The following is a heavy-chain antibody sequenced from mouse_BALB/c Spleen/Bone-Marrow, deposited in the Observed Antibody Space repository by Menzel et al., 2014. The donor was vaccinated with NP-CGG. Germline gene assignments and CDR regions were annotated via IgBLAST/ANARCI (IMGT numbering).Heavy chain of an antibody. CDR3: ARQAMDY. V-gene: IGHV1S56*01. CDR1: GYTSTSYY. Sequence: QVQLKQSGPELVKPGASVKMSCKASGYTSTSYYIHWVKQRPGQGLEWIGWIYPGDGSTKYNEKFKGKTTLTADKSSSTAYMLLSSLTSEDSAIYFCARQAMDYWGQGTSVTVSS. J-gene: IGHJ4*01. CDR2: IYPGDGST.